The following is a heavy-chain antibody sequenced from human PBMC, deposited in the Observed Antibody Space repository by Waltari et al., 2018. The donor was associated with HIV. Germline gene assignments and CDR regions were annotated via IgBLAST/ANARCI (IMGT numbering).Heavy chain of an antibody. CDR2: IHAGGST. D-gene: IGHD3-16*01. V-gene: IGHV3-66*02. CDR1: GFTVSSNY. CDR3: ATSRGTYLDY. Sequence: EVQLVESGGDLVQPGGSLRLSCATSGFTVSSNYLSWVRQGPGKGLEWVLIIHAGGSTDYSASVKGRFTISRDNSKNTLYLQMNSLRAEDTAVYYCATSRGTYLDYWGQGTLVTVSS. J-gene: IGHJ4*02.